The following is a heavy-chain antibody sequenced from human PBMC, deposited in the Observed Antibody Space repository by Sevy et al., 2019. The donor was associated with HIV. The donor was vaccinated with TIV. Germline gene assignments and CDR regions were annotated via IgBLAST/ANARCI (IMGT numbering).Heavy chain of an antibody. Sequence: GGSLRLSCAASGFIFSSYGMHWVRQAPGKGLEWVTIISYDGIGKYYADSVKGRFTISRDNSENILYLQMNSLRTDDTAVYYCVKGGVTWELLDYWGQGTLVTVSS. CDR1: GFIFSSYG. V-gene: IGHV3-30*18. CDR2: ISYDGIGK. CDR3: VKGGVTWELLDY. D-gene: IGHD1-26*01. J-gene: IGHJ4*02.